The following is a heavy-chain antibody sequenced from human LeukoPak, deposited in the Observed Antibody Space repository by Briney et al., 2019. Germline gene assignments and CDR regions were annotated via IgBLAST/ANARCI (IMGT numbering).Heavy chain of an antibody. V-gene: IGHV4-4*09. CDR2: MYSGAY. J-gene: IGHJ4*02. CDR3: ARLRPRTYYDFSSGYYAFDY. CDR1: GGSITNYF. D-gene: IGHD3-3*01. Sequence: PSETLSLTCTVSGGSITNYFWGWTRQPPGKGLQWIGYMYSGAYYSNPSLHSRVTISVDTSKNEVSLRLRSVTAADTAMYYCARLRPRTYYDFSSGYYAFDYWGQGTLVTVSS.